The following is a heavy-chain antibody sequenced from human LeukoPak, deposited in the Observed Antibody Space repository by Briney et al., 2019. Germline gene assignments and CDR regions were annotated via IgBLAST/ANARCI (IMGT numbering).Heavy chain of an antibody. D-gene: IGHD3-3*01. Sequence: SETLSLTCTVSGGSISSGDYYWSWIRQPPGKGLEWIGYIYYSGSTYYNPSLKSRVTISVDTSKNQFSLKLSSVTAADTAVYYCARALSSQYDFWSGYNYWYFDLWGRGTLVTVSS. V-gene: IGHV4-30-4*01. CDR1: GGSISSGDYY. CDR3: ARALSSQYDFWSGYNYWYFDL. J-gene: IGHJ2*01. CDR2: IYYSGST.